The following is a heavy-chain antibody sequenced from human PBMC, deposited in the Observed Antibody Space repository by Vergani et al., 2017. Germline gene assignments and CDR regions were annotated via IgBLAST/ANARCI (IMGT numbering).Heavy chain of an antibody. J-gene: IGHJ4*02. CDR2: VFYSGST. D-gene: IGHD3-3*01. Sequence: QVQLQRWGAGLLKPSETLSLTCAVSGGSFSGFYWSWIRQPPGKGLEWIGYVFYSGSTNYNPSLKSRVTISVDTSKNQFSLKLSSVTAADTAVYYCARRDFWSGYLDYWGQGTLVTVSS. CDR3: ARRDFWSGYLDY. V-gene: IGHV4-34*11. CDR1: GGSFSGFY.